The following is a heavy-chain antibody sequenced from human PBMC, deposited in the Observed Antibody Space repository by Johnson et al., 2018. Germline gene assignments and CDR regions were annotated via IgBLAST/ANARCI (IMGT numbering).Heavy chain of an antibody. CDR3: AGESPGIPY. Sequence: QVQLVQSGAEVKKPGASVKVSCKASGYTFTSYYMHWVRQAPGQGLEWMGLINPNGGSTIYAEKFQGRVTMTRDKSTSTVNMELSSLRSEDTAVYYWAGESPGIPYWGQGTLVTVSS. V-gene: IGHV1-46*01. J-gene: IGHJ4*02. D-gene: IGHD3-10*01. CDR2: INPNGGST. CDR1: GYTFTSYY.